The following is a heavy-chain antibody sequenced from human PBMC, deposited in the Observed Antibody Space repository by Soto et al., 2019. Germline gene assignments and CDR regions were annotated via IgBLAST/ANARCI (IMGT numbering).Heavy chain of an antibody. V-gene: IGHV2-5*02. Sequence: QITLKESSPALVKPTQTLTLTCSFSGFSLSTSAVGVGWIRQPPGKALEWLALIYWDGDKRYSPSLKSRLTITKDTSKNQVVLTMTNMDPVDTATYCCVHSRGSPQYYYYYSLDVWGQGTTVTVSS. CDR2: IYWDGDK. CDR3: VHSRGSPQYYYYYSLDV. D-gene: IGHD1-26*01. J-gene: IGHJ6*02. CDR1: GFSLSTSAVG.